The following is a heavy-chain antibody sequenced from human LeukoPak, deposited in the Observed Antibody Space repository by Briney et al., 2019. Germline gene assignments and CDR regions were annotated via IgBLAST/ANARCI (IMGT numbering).Heavy chain of an antibody. D-gene: IGHD4-17*01. V-gene: IGHV4-39*07. CDR1: GGSISNSSYY. CDR2: IYYSGST. Sequence: SETLSLTCTVSGGSISNSSYYWGWIRQPPGKGLEWIGSIYYSGSTYYNPSLKSRVTISVDTSKNQFSLKLSSVTAADTAVYYCASPNGDYAGGWGQGTLVTVSS. CDR3: ASPNGDYAGG. J-gene: IGHJ4*02.